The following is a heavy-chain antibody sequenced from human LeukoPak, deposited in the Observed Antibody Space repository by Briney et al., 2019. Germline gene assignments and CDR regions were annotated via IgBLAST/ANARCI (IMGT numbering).Heavy chain of an antibody. V-gene: IGHV3-7*01. CDR2: IKQDGSVK. J-gene: IGHJ4*02. Sequence: TGGSLRLSCAASGFTFTDYWMTWVRQAPGKGLEWVANIKQDGSVKYYVDSVKGRFTISRDNAQNSLYLQMNSLRAEDTAVYYCARDESDYWGQGTLVTVSS. CDR1: GFTFTDYW. CDR3: ARDESDY.